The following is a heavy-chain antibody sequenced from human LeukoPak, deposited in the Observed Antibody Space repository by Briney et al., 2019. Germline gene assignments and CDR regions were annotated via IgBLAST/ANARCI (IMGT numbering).Heavy chain of an antibody. Sequence: TGGSLRLSCAASGFTFSNVWMSWVRQAPGKGLEWIGRIKRKTDSGTTDYAAPVKGRFTISRDDSENMLYLQMSSLKTEDTAVYFCAHRDTTMVRVDYWGQGTLVTISS. J-gene: IGHJ4*02. CDR2: IKRKTDSGTT. CDR3: AHRDTTMVRVDY. V-gene: IGHV3-15*01. CDR1: GFTFSNVW. D-gene: IGHD5-18*01.